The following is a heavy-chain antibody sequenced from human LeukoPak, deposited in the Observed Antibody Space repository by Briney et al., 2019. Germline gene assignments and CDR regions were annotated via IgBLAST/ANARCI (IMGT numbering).Heavy chain of an antibody. V-gene: IGHV5-51*01. CDR2: IYPGDSDT. Sequence: GAALEISCKGVGYSFTSYWIGGVRQLPGKGLEWMGIIYPGDSDTRYRPSFQGQVTISADKSISTAYLQWSSLKASDTAMYYCARRYSGRYDFDYWGQGTLVTVSS. CDR1: GYSFTSYW. D-gene: IGHD1-26*01. CDR3: ARRYSGRYDFDY. J-gene: IGHJ4*02.